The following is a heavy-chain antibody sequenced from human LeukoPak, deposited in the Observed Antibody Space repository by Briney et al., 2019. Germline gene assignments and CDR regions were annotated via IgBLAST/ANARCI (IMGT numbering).Heavy chain of an antibody. CDR3: ARGSTRRIIDMVRGVSSPLIDY. CDR2: MYPNSGNT. CDR1: GYTFTSYG. V-gene: IGHV1-8*03. J-gene: IGHJ4*02. Sequence: ASVKVSCKASGYTFTSYGINWVRQATGQGLEWMGWMYPNSGNTGYAQKFQGRVTITRNTSISTAYMELSSLRSEDTAVYYCARGSTRRIIDMVRGVSSPLIDYWGQGTLVTVSS. D-gene: IGHD3-10*01.